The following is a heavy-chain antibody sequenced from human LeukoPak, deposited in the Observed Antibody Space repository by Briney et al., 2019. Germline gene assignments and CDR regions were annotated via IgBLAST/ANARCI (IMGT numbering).Heavy chain of an antibody. CDR1: GGSISSYY. J-gene: IGHJ6*03. V-gene: IGHV4-59*01. CDR2: IYYSGST. Sequence: PSETVSLSCTVSGGSISSYYWSWIRQPPGKGLEWIGYIYYSGSTNYNPSLKSLVTISVDTSKNQFSLKLSSVTAADTAVYYCARSAGYQLLEGYYYYMDVWGKGTTVTVSS. D-gene: IGHD2-2*01. CDR3: ARSAGYQLLEGYYYYMDV.